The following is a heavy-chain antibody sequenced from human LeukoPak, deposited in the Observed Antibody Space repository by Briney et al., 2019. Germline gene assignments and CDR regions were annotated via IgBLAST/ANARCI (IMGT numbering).Heavy chain of an antibody. CDR2: ISGIGSST. CDR3: AKDLYYNNRQSLDV. CDR1: GITFSNYA. Sequence: GGSLRLSCVASGITFSNYAVSWVRQAPGKGLEWVSGISGIGSSTDYADSVKGRFTISRDNSKNKLYLLMNSLRAEDTAVYSCAKDLYYNNRQSLDVWGKGTTVTVSS. J-gene: IGHJ6*04. V-gene: IGHV3-23*01. D-gene: IGHD2/OR15-2a*01.